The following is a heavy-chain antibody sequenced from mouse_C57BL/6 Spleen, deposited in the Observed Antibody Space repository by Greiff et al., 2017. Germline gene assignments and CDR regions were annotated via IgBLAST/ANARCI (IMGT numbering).Heavy chain of an antibody. J-gene: IGHJ2*01. CDR1: GYAFSSYW. CDR3: ARANYYGSSYGFDY. D-gene: IGHD1-1*01. CDR2: IYPGDGDT. Sequence: VQLQQSGAELVKPGASVKISCKASGYAFSSYWMNWVKQRPGKGLAWIGQIYPGDGDTNYNGKFKGKATLTADKSSSTAYMQLSSLTSKDSAVYFCARANYYGSSYGFDYWGQGTTLTVSS. V-gene: IGHV1-80*01.